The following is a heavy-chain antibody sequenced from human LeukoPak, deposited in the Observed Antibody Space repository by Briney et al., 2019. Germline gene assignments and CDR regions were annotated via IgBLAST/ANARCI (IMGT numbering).Heavy chain of an antibody. V-gene: IGHV3-53*01. CDR2: IYSGGST. CDR1: GFTFSSYA. D-gene: IGHD6-13*01. J-gene: IGHJ4*02. Sequence: GGSLRLSCAASGFTFSSYAMSWVRQAPGKGLEWVSVIYSGGSTYYADSVKGRFTISRDNSKNTLYLQMNSLRAEDTAVYYCARVRWSVQAYDYWGQGTLVTVSS. CDR3: ARVRWSVQAYDY.